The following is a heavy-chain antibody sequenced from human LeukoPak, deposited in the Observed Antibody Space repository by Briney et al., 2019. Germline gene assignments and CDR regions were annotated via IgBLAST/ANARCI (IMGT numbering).Heavy chain of an antibody. CDR3: ARHLSSDRVAYDI. D-gene: IGHD6-6*01. CDR1: VITISTYW. CDR2: LYAGGSYT. Sequence: GASLQTSSKASVITISTYWSGCGRPIGGKVQEWTVLLYAGGSYTRYSPYFQGNISTSVDKSISTASLQWNSLKASDTAMYYCARHLSSDRVAYDIWGQGTMVTVSA. V-gene: IGHV5-51*01. J-gene: IGHJ3*02.